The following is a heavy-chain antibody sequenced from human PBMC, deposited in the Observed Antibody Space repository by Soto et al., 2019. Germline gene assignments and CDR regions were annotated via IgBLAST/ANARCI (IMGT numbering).Heavy chain of an antibody. CDR3: VKDLLHLARVY. CDR1: GFTFNTYS. D-gene: IGHD3-22*01. V-gene: IGHV3-23*01. CDR2: ISGSGDGT. J-gene: IGHJ4*02. Sequence: LRLSCAASGFTFNTYSMTWVRQAPGKGLEWVSGISGSGDGTYYADSVKGRFTISRDNSRNTLYLHLNSLRVEDTAVYYCVKDLLHLARVYWGQGTLVTVSS.